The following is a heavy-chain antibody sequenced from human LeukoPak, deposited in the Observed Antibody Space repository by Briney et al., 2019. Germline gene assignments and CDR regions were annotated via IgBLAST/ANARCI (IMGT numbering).Heavy chain of an antibody. CDR2: IYHSGST. CDR1: GYSISSGYY. D-gene: IGHD6-19*01. CDR3: ARAPGEQWLVRRTHFDY. V-gene: IGHV4-38-2*01. Sequence: SETLSLTCAVSGYSISSGYYWGWIRQPPGKGLEWIGSIYHSGSTYYNPSLKSRVTISVDTSKNQFSLKLSSVTAADTAVYYCARAPGEQWLVRRTHFDYWGQGTLVTVSS. J-gene: IGHJ4*02.